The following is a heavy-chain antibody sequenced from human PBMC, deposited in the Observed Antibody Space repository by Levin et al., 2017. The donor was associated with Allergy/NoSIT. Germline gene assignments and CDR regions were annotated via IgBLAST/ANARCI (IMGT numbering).Heavy chain of an antibody. D-gene: IGHD3-10*01. Sequence: GESLKISCAASGFTFSSYAMHWVRQPPGKGLEWVSRLHTDGSGPTYADSVKGRFTISRDNAKNTLHLQMSSLRAEDTAVYYCARGNYYGLDVWGQGTTVTVSS. J-gene: IGHJ6*02. CDR3: ARGNYYGLDV. V-gene: IGHV3-74*03. CDR1: GFTFSSYA. CDR2: LHTDGSGP.